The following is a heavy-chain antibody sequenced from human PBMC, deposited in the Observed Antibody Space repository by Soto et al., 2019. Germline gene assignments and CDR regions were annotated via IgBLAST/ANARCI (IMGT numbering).Heavy chain of an antibody. CDR1: GGSISSGGYY. V-gene: IGHV4-31*03. Sequence: QVQLQESGPGLVKPSQTLSLTCTVSGGSISSGGYYWSWIRQHQGKGLEWIGYIYYSGSTYYNPPFKSRVTISVDTSKNQFSLKLSSVTAADTAVYYCARSIYGDPLEYWGQGTLVTVSS. CDR3: ARSIYGDPLEY. D-gene: IGHD4-17*01. CDR2: IYYSGST. J-gene: IGHJ4*02.